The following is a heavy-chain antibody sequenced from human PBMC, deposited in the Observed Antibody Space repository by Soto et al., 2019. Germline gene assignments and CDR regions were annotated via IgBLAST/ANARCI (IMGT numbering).Heavy chain of an antibody. CDR2: ISGGGDAA. D-gene: IGHD7-27*01. V-gene: IGHV3-23*01. J-gene: IGHJ2*01. Sequence: EVQVLESGGGLVQQGGSLRLSCAGSGFTFINYAMNWVRQAPGKGLEWVSSISGGGDAAFFPDSVRGRFTISRDNSKNTVTLQMNSLGVDDTAVYYCARKILGSTTRPSYWYFDLWGRGTLVTVSS. CDR3: ARKILGSTTRPSYWYFDL. CDR1: GFTFINYA.